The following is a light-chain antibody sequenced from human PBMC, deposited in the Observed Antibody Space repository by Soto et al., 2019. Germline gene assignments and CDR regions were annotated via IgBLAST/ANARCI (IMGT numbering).Light chain of an antibody. V-gene: IGLV2-14*03. J-gene: IGLJ1*01. Sequence: SALTQPASVSGSPGQSITISCTGTSSDVGGYNYVSWYQQHPGKAPKLMIYDVSDRPSGVSNRFSGSKSGNTASLTISGLQAEVDSDDFCSSDINSSTPFVFRTGTKVSVL. CDR3: SSDINSSTPFV. CDR1: SSDVGGYNY. CDR2: DVS.